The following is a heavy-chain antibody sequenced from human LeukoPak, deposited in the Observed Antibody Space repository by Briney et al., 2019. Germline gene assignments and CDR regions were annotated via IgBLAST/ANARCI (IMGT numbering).Heavy chain of an antibody. CDR1: GGTFSSYA. J-gene: IGHJ6*02. D-gene: IGHD3-3*01. V-gene: IGHV1-69*04. CDR2: IIPILGIA. Sequence: ASVKVSCKASGGTFSSYAISWVRQAPGQGLEWMGRIIPILGIANYAQKFQGRVTITAGKSTSTAYMELSSLRSEDTAVYYCARAERFLGPMDVWGQGTTVTVSS. CDR3: ARAERFLGPMDV.